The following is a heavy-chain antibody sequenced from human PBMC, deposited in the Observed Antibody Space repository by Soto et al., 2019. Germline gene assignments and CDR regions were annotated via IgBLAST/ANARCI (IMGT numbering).Heavy chain of an antibody. J-gene: IGHJ6*03. CDR1: GYTFTSYD. V-gene: IGHV1-8*01. CDR3: ARGWGPYYDFWSGYYFDYYYYMDV. D-gene: IGHD3-3*01. Sequence: ASVKVSCKASGYTFTSYDINWVRQATGQGLEWMGWMNPNGGNTGYAQKFQGRVTMTRNTSISTAYMELSSLRSEDTAAYYCARGWGPYYDFWSGYYFDYYYYMDVWGKGTTVTVSS. CDR2: MNPNGGNT.